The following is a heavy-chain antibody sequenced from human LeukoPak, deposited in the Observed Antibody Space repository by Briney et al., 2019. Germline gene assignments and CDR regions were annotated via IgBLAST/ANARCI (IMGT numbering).Heavy chain of an antibody. D-gene: IGHD3-22*01. V-gene: IGHV4-39*01. Sequence: SETLSLTCTVSGGSISSSSYYWGWIRQPPGKGLEWIGSIYYSGSTYYNPSLKSRVTISVDTSKNQFSLKLSSVTAADTAVYYCASNYYDSSGYYSHHDYWGQGTLVTVSS. CDR1: GGSISSSSYY. CDR2: IYYSGST. J-gene: IGHJ4*02. CDR3: ASNYYDSSGYYSHHDY.